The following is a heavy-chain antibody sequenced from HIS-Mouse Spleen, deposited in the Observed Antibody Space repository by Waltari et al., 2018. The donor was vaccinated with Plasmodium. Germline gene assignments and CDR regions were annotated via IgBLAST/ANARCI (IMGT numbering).Heavy chain of an antibody. V-gene: IGHV1-2*02. Sequence: QVQLVQSGAEVKKPGASVKVSCKASGYTFTGYYMHWVRQAPGQGLEWKGGSNTKSGGKNDEKKFKGRVTRTRDTSISTAYMELSRLRSDDTAVYYCARDSGGVTGNWFDPWGQGTLVTVSS. J-gene: IGHJ5*02. CDR1: GYTFTGYY. D-gene: IGHD3-16*01. CDR2: SNTKSGGK. CDR3: ARDSGGVTGNWFDP.